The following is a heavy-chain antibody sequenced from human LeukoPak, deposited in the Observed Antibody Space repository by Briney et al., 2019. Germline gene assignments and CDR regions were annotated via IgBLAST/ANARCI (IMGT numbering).Heavy chain of an antibody. J-gene: IGHJ4*02. V-gene: IGHV3-23*01. Sequence: GGSLRLSCAASGFTFSSYAMSWVRQAPGKGLEWVSAISGSGGSTYYADSVKGRFTISRDNSKNTLYLQMNSLGAEDTAVCYCAKKHPGSGRMILVVSLDYWGQGTLVTVSS. CDR3: AKKHPGSGRMILVVSLDY. CDR2: ISGSGGST. CDR1: GFTFSSYA. D-gene: IGHD3-22*01.